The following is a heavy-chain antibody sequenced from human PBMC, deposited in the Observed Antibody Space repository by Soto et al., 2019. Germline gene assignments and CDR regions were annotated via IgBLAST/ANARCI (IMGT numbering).Heavy chain of an antibody. CDR3: ARLPHIITMVRGAINWFDP. CDR1: GGSISSSSYY. D-gene: IGHD3-10*01. CDR2: IYYSGST. Sequence: TLSLTCTVSGGSISSSSYYWGWIRQPPGKGLEWIGSIYYSGSTYYNPSLKSRVTISVDTSKNQFSLKLSSVTAADTAVYYCARLPHIITMVRGAINWFDPWGQGTLVTVYS. V-gene: IGHV4-39*01. J-gene: IGHJ5*02.